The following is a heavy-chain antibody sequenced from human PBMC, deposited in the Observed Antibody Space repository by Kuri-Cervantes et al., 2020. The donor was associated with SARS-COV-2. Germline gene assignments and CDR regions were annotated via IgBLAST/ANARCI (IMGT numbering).Heavy chain of an antibody. J-gene: IGHJ5*02. CDR3: ARVTGSSSWYDSRPNHNWFDP. CDR2: IYHSGST. D-gene: IGHD6-13*01. V-gene: IGHV4-38-2*01. CDR1: GYSISSGYY. Sequence: GSLRLSCAVSGYSISSGYYWGWIRQPPGKGLEWIGSIYHSGSTYYNPSLKSRVTISVDTSKNQFSLKLSSVTAADTAVYYRARVTGSSSWYDSRPNHNWFDPWGQGTLVTVSS.